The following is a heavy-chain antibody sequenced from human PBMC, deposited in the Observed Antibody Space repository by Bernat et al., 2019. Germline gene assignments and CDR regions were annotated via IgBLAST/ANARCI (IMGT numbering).Heavy chain of an antibody. V-gene: IGHV3-30*18. J-gene: IGHJ6*02. D-gene: IGHD3-10*01. CDR3: AKDVVGYYYGSGGYEDV. CDR2: ISYDTSDT. Sequence: QVQLVEFGGDMVQPGRSLRLSCEASGFTFSSYAMHWVRQAPGKGLEWVAVISYDTSDTYYADSVKGRFTIYKDNSKNTVYMQMNSLRAGDTAVDYCAKDVVGYYYGSGGYEDVWGQGTTVTVSS. CDR1: GFTFSSYA.